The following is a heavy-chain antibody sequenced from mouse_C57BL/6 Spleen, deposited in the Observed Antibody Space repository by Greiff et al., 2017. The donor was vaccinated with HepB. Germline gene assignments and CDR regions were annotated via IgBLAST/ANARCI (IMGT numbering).Heavy chain of an antibody. D-gene: IGHD4-1*01. J-gene: IGHJ2*01. V-gene: IGHV7-3*01. CDR1: GFTFTDYY. CDR2: IRNKANGYTT. CDR3: ARYRLGFDY. Sequence: DVMLVESGGGLVQPGGSLSLSCAASGFTFTDYYMSWVRQPPGKALEWLGFIRNKANGYTTEYSASVKGRFTISSDNSQSILYLQMNALRAEDSATYYCARYRLGFDYWGQGTTLTVAS.